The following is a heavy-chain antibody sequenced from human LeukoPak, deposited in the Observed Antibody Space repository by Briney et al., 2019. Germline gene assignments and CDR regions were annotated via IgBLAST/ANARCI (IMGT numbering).Heavy chain of an antibody. CDR1: GYTFTGYY. Sequence: GASVKVSFKCSGYTFTGYYMHWVRQAPGQGLEWMGWINPNSGGTNYAQKFQGRVTMTRDTSISTAYMELSRLRSDDTAVYYCARYRPRMNWFDPWGQGTLVTVSS. D-gene: IGHD2-15*01. J-gene: IGHJ5*02. CDR3: ARYRPRMNWFDP. CDR2: INPNSGGT. V-gene: IGHV1-2*02.